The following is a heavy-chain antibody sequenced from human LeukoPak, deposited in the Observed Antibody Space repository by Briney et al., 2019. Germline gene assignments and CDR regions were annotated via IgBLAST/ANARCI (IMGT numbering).Heavy chain of an antibody. J-gene: IGHJ5*02. D-gene: IGHD3-3*01. V-gene: IGHV4-4*07. CDR1: GGSISSYY. CDR2: IYTSGST. Sequence: SETLSLTCTVSGGSISSYYWSWIRQPAGKGLEWIGRIYTSGSTNYNPSLKSRVTISVDTSKNQFSLKLSSVTAADTAVYYCARDAYDFWSGSFFDPWGQGTLVTVSS. CDR3: ARDAYDFWSGSFFDP.